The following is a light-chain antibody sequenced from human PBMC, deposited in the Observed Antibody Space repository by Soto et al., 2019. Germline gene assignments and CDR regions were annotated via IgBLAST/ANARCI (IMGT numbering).Light chain of an antibody. CDR2: AVS. V-gene: IGLV2-14*03. J-gene: IGLJ1*01. CDR1: SSDIGSYDH. Sequence: QSALTQPASVSGSPGQSITISCSGTSSDIGSYDHVAWYQQFPGKSPKLIIYAVSDRPSGVSDRFSGSKSGISASLTISGLQTEDEADYYCISYTDRQSYLFGTGTKANV. CDR3: ISYTDRQSYL.